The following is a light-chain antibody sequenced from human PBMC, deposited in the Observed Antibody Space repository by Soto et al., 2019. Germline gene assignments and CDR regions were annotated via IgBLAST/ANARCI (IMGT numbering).Light chain of an antibody. CDR2: EIS. V-gene: IGLV2-14*01. Sequence: QSALTQPASVSGSPGQWITISCTGTSSDVGGYNYVSWYQQLPGKAPKLMIYEISNRPSGVANRFSGSKSGNTASLTISGLDADDEDYYYWSSDTSRSTPYVFGTGTKLTVL. CDR3: SSDTSRSTPYV. CDR1: SSDVGGYNY. J-gene: IGLJ1*01.